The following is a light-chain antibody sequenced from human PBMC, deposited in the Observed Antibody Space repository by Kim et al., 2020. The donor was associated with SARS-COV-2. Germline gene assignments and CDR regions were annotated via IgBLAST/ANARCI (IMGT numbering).Light chain of an antibody. CDR3: QVWDTISDHWV. CDR1: NIGSKS. Sequence: SYELTQPPSVSVAPGTTARITSGRNNIGSKSVHWYQQKPGQAPVLVIYYDTDRPSGIPERLSGSNSGNTATLTISRVEAGDEADYYCQVWDTISDHWVFGGGTKLTVL. J-gene: IGLJ3*02. V-gene: IGLV3-21*04. CDR2: YDT.